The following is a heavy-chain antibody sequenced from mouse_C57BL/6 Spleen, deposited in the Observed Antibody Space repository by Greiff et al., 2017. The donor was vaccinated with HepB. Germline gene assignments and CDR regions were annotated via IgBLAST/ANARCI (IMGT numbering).Heavy chain of an antibody. CDR2: IYPGDGDT. D-gene: IGHD1-1*01. J-gene: IGHJ1*03. CDR1: GYAFSSYW. V-gene: IGHV1-80*01. Sequence: QVQLQQSGAELVKPGASVKISCKASGYAFSSYWMNWVKQRPGKGLEWIGQIYPGDGDTNYNGKFKGKATLTADKSSSTAYMQLSSLTSEDSAVYFCAKEGGSSFYWYFDVWGTGTTVTVSS. CDR3: AKEGGSSFYWYFDV.